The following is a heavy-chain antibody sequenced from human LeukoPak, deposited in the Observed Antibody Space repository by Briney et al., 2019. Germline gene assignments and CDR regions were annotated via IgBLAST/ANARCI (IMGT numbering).Heavy chain of an antibody. D-gene: IGHD3-16*01. CDR1: GFTFSSYA. V-gene: IGHV3-23*01. CDR3: AKRPYEPYYFDF. Sequence: TGGSLRLSCAASGFTFSSYAVTWVRQSPGKGLEWASTISAGGGGTNYADSVKGRFTISRDNSKNTLFLQMNSLRAEDTAVYYCAKRPYEPYYFDFWGQGTLVTVSS. J-gene: IGHJ4*02. CDR2: ISAGGGGT.